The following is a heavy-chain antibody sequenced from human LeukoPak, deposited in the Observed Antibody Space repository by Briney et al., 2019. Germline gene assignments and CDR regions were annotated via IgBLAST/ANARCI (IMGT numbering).Heavy chain of an antibody. CDR1: GYSFTSHY. CDR2: INPRGTST. Sequence: GASVKVSCKASGYSFTSHYMHWVRQAPGQGPEWMGLINPRGTSTIYAEKFQGRIIMTRDMSTTTDYMELSSLKSDDTAVYYCARDNAIHERGWWFDPWGQGTLVTVSS. CDR3: ARDNAIHERGWWFDP. D-gene: IGHD1-1*01. V-gene: IGHV1-46*01. J-gene: IGHJ5*02.